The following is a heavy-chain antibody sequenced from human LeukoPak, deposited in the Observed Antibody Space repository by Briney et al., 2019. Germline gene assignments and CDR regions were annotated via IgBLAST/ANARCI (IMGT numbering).Heavy chain of an antibody. Sequence: SETLSRTCAVYGGSFSGDFWSWIRQSPGKGLEWIGEINHGGSTTYNPSLQSRVTMSVDTSTNQISLKMTSVTAADTAVYYCAKWVRGDYYYYYMDVWGKGTTVTISS. D-gene: IGHD3-10*01. CDR2: INHGGST. V-gene: IGHV4-34*10. CDR3: AKWVRGDYYYYYMDV. J-gene: IGHJ6*03. CDR1: GGSFSGDF.